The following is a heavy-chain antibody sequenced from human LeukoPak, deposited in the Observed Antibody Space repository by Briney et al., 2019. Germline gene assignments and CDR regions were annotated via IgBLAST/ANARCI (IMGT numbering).Heavy chain of an antibody. CDR2: INHSGST. CDR3: ARGPTSAY. V-gene: IGHV4-34*01. Sequence: PSETLSLTCAVYGGSFSGYYWSWIRQPPGKGLEWIGEINHSGSTNYNPSLKSRVTISVDTSKNQFSLKLSSVTAADTAVYYCARGPTSAYWGQGTLVTVPS. CDR1: GGSFSGYY. J-gene: IGHJ4*02.